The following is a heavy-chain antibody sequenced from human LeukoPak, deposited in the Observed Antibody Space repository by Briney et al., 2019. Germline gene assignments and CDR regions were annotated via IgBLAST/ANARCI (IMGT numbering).Heavy chain of an antibody. CDR1: GFAFRNYW. J-gene: IGHJ6*02. V-gene: IGHV3-74*03. CDR3: ARDRSTSRYYHGMDV. Sequence: GGSLRLSCAASGFAFRNYWMHWVRQAPGKGLVWVSRINSDGSSTKYADSVKGRFTISRDNAKNSLYLEMKNLRADDTAVYYCARDRSTSRYYHGMDVWGPGTTVIVSS. CDR2: INSDGSST. D-gene: IGHD2-2*01.